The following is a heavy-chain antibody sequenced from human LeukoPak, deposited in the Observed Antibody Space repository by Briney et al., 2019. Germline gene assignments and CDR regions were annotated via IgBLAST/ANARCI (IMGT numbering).Heavy chain of an antibody. J-gene: IGHJ4*02. CDR2: ISAYNGNT. Sequence: GASVKVSCKASGYTFTSYGISWVRQAPGHALEGMGWISAYNGNTNYAQKLQGRVAMTTDTSTSTAYMELRSLRSDDTAVYYCARDEDIVVVPAAGFAYWGQGTLVTVSS. CDR1: GYTFTSYG. V-gene: IGHV1-18*01. D-gene: IGHD2-2*01. CDR3: ARDEDIVVVPAAGFAY.